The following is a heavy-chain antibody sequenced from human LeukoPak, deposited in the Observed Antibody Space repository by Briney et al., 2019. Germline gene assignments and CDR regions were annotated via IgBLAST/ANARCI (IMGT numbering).Heavy chain of an antibody. CDR1: GGSISSSSYY. V-gene: IGHV4-39*01. CDR3: ARCPPALYYDFWSGPFDY. D-gene: IGHD3-3*01. CDR2: IYYSGST. Sequence: SETLSLTCTVSGGSISSSSYYWGWIRQPPGKGLEWIGSIYYSGSTYYNPSLKSRVTISVDTSKNQFSLKLSSVTAADTAVYYCARCPPALYYDFWSGPFDYWGQGTLVTVSS. J-gene: IGHJ4*02.